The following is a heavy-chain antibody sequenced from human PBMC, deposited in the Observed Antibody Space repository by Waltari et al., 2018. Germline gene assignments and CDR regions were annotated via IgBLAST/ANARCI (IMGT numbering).Heavy chain of an antibody. Sequence: QVQLVQSGAEVKKPGSSVKVSCQASGGTFSSYPISWVRQPPGQGIEGMGRSIPILGIANYAQKFQGRVTITADKSTSTAYMELSSLRSEDTAVYYCARANYYGSGSYSLGGGDYFDYWGQGTLVTVSS. CDR2: SIPILGIA. D-gene: IGHD3-10*01. J-gene: IGHJ4*02. CDR1: GGTFSSYP. V-gene: IGHV1-69*02. CDR3: ARANYYGSGSYSLGGGDYFDY.